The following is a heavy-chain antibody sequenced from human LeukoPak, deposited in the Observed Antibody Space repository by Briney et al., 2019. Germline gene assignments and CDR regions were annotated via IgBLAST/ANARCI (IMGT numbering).Heavy chain of an antibody. Sequence: HGASVKVSCKASGGTFSRDVISWVRQAPGQGLEWMGRIIPVLGVANYAQNFQGRVTITADKSTSTAYMELSSLRYEDTAAYYCAREQTVANYFDYWGQGTLVTVSS. CDR3: AREQTVANYFDY. V-gene: IGHV1-69*10. CDR1: GGTFSRDV. D-gene: IGHD6-19*01. J-gene: IGHJ4*02. CDR2: IIPVLGVA.